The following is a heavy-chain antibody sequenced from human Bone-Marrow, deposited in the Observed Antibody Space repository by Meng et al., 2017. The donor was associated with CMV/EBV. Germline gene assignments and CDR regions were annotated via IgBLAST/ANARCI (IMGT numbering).Heavy chain of an antibody. J-gene: IGHJ4*02. V-gene: IGHV1-2*02. CDR2: INPNSGGT. CDR1: GYTFTSYG. Sequence: ASVKVSCKASGYTFTSYGISRVRQAPGQGLEWMGWINPNSGGTNYAQKFQGRVTMTRDTSISTAYMELSRLRSDDTAVYYCAILLRAAAFDYWGQGTLVTISS. D-gene: IGHD6-13*01. CDR3: AILLRAAAFDY.